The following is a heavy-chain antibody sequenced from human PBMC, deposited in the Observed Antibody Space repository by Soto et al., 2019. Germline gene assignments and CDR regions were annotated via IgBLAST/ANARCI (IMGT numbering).Heavy chain of an antibody. CDR2: TYYRSKWYN. CDR1: GDSVSSNSSA. CDR3: TRDRVAADHFDY. D-gene: IGHD6-13*01. Sequence: SQTLSLTFAISGDSVSSNSSAWNCISQSPSRGLEWLGRTYYRSKWYNDYAVSVKSRITINSDTSKNQFSLHLNSVTPEDTAVYYCTRDRVAADHFDYWGQGTLVTVSS. V-gene: IGHV6-1*01. J-gene: IGHJ4*02.